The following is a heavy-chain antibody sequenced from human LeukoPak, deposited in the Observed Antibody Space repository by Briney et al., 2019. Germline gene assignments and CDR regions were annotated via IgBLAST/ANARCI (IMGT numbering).Heavy chain of an antibody. J-gene: IGHJ4*02. Sequence: GGSLRLSCAASGFTFSSYSMNWVRQAPGKGLEWVSPISSSSSYIYYADSVKGRFTISRDNAKNSLYLQMNSLRAEDTAVYYCARAVQYYDFWSGYFSNFDYWGQGTLVTVSS. CDR1: GFTFSSYS. V-gene: IGHV3-21*01. CDR3: ARAVQYYDFWSGYFSNFDY. D-gene: IGHD3-3*01. CDR2: ISSSSSYI.